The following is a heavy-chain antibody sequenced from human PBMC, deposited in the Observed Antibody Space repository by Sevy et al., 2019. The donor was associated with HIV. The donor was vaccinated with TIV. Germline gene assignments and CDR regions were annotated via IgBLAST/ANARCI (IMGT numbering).Heavy chain of an antibody. CDR1: GVNLNDYA. J-gene: IGHJ6*03. D-gene: IGHD2-8*02. V-gene: IGHV3-9*01. CDR3: TKDAGSGRFFSGYSYWYYMDV. Sequence: GGSLRLSCTASGVNLNDYAMHWVRQVPGKGLEWVSSINYNADNIFYADSVKGRFTISRDNGQKSLYLQMNSLRVDDTALYFCTKDAGSGRFFSGYSYWYYMDVWGQGTTVTVSS. CDR2: INYNADNI.